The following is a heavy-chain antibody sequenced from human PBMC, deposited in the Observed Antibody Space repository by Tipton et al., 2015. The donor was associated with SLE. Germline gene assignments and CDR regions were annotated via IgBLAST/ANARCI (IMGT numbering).Heavy chain of an antibody. CDR2: IIPIFGTA. CDR1: GGTFSSYA. J-gene: IGHJ6*03. D-gene: IGHD3-10*01. V-gene: IGHV1-69*06. CDR3: AGRLWVGDKYYYYYMDV. Sequence: QLVQSGAEVKKPGSSVKVSCKASGGTFSSYAISWVRQAPGQGLEWMGGIIPIFGTANYAQKFQGRVTITADKSTSTAYMELSSLRFEDTAVYYCAGRLWVGDKYYYYYMDVWGKGTTVTVSS.